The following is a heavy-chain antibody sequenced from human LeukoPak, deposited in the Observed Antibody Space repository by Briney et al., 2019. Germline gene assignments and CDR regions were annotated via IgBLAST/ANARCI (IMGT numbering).Heavy chain of an antibody. CDR1: GFTFSSYA. CDR3: ARGDYYDSSGYYLS. CDR2: ISGSGGST. Sequence: GGSLRLSCAASGFTFSSYAMSWVRQAPGKGLEWVSAISGSGGSTYYADSVKGRFTISRDNSKNTLYLQMNSLRAEDTAVYYCARGDYYDSSGYYLSWGQGTLVTVSS. D-gene: IGHD3-22*01. V-gene: IGHV3-23*01. J-gene: IGHJ4*02.